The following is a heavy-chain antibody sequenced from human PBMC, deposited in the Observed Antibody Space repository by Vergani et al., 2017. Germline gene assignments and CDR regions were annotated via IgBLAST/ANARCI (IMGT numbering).Heavy chain of an antibody. J-gene: IGHJ4*02. D-gene: IGHD3-22*01. CDR3: ARAYYDSSGYLWDY. Sequence: QVQLQESGPGLVKPSETLSLTCTVSGGSISSYYWSWIRQPPGKGLEWIGYIYYSGSTNCNPSLKSRVTISVDTSKNQFSLKLSSVTAADTAVYYCARAYYDSSGYLWDYWGQGTLVTVSS. CDR1: GGSISSYY. CDR2: IYYSGST. V-gene: IGHV4-59*01.